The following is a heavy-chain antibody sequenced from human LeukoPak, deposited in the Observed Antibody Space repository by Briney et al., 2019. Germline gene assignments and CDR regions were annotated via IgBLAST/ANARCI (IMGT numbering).Heavy chain of an antibody. D-gene: IGHD5-18*01. CDR3: ARDWSVRGYSYGYGMDV. J-gene: IGHJ6*02. V-gene: IGHV3-23*01. CDR2: ISGSGGST. CDR1: GFTFSSYA. Sequence: PGGSLRLSCAASGFTFSSYAMSWVRQAPGKGLEWVSTISGSGGSTYYADSVKGRFTISGDNSKYTLYLQMNSLRAEDTAVYYCARDWSVRGYSYGYGMDVWGQGTTVTVSS.